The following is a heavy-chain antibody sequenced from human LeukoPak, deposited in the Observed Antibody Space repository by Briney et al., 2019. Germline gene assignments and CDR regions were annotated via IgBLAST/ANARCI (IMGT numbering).Heavy chain of an antibody. CDR2: IKQDGSER. V-gene: IGHV3-7*03. D-gene: IGHD6-19*01. CDR1: GFTFSSYW. Sequence: TGGSLRLSCAASGFTFSSYWMSWVRQAPGKGLEWVTNIKQDGSERYYVDSVKGRFTISRDNAKNSLYLQMNSLRAEDTAVYYCARDPYSSGLLTFDIWGHGTMVTVSS. J-gene: IGHJ3*02. CDR3: ARDPYSSGLLTFDI.